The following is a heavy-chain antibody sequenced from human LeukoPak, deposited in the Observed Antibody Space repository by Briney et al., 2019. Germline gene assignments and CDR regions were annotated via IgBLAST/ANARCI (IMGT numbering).Heavy chain of an antibody. CDR3: AKDKRGSGSYYLDY. V-gene: IGHV3-20*04. D-gene: IGHD3-10*01. CDR1: GFSFDDYG. CDR2: INWNGGST. J-gene: IGHJ4*02. Sequence: PGGSLRLSCAASGFSFDDYGMSWVRQAPGKGLEWVSGINWNGGSTGYADSVKGRFTISRDNAKNSLYLQMNSLRAEDMALYYCAKDKRGSGSYYLDYWGQGTLVTVSS.